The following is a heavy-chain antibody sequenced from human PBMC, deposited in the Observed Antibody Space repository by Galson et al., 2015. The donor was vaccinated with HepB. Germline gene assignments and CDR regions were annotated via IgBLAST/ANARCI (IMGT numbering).Heavy chain of an antibody. CDR1: GFTFSSYG. Sequence: SLRLSCAASGFTFSSYGMHWVRQAPGKGLEWVAVIWYDGSNKYYADSVKGRFTISRDNSKNTLYLQMNSPRAEDTAVYYCAREIVPAAISPYYYYGMDVWGQGTTVTVSS. CDR3: AREIVPAAISPYYYYGMDV. J-gene: IGHJ6*02. D-gene: IGHD2-2*01. CDR2: IWYDGSNK. V-gene: IGHV3-33*01.